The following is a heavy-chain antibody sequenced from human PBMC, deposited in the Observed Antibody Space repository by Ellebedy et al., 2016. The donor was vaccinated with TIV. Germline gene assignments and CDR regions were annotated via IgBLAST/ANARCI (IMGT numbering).Heavy chain of an antibody. CDR2: ISSGITTT. CDR3: ARDGNSVGGTYWYFDL. J-gene: IGHJ2*01. Sequence: GESLKISCAATGFTFSSYSMNWVRQAPGKGLEWVSYISSGITTTYYADSVKGRFTISRDNAKNSLCLQMNSLRDEDTAVYYCARDGNSVGGTYWYFDLWGRGTLVTVSA. CDR1: GFTFSSYS. V-gene: IGHV3-48*02. D-gene: IGHD1-26*01.